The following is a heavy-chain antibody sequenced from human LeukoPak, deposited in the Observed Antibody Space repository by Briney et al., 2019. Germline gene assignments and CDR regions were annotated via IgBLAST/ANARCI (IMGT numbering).Heavy chain of an antibody. CDR2: IKREGGDR. CDR1: GFTFSSNG. V-gene: IGHV3-7*01. CDR3: ARVAVAGIYFYYYMDV. D-gene: IGHD6-13*01. Sequence: GGSLRLSCATSGFTFSSNGMSWVRQAPGKGLQWVAYIKREGGDRYYVDSVKGRFTISRDNTKNSLYLQMNSLRAEDTAVYYCARVAVAGIYFYYYMDVWGKGTTVTVSS. J-gene: IGHJ6*03.